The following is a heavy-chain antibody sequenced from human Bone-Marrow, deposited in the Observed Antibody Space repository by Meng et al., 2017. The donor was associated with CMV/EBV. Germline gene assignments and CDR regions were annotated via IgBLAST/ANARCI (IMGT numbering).Heavy chain of an antibody. Sequence: SVKVSCKASGGTFSSYAISWVRQAPGQGLEWMGGIIPIFGTANYAQKFQGRVTITTDESTSTAYMELSSLRSEDTAGYYCAREGSDYDFWSGYYPVYYYYGMDVWGQGTTVTVSS. CDR1: GGTFSSYA. V-gene: IGHV1-69*05. J-gene: IGHJ6*02. D-gene: IGHD3-3*01. CDR3: AREGSDYDFWSGYYPVYYYYGMDV. CDR2: IIPIFGTA.